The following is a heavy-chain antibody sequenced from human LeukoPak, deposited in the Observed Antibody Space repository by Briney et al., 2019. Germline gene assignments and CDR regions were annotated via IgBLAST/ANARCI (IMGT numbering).Heavy chain of an antibody. Sequence: SETLSLTCTVSGGSISSGSYYWSWIRQPAGKGLEWIGRIYTSGSTNYNPSLKSRVTISVDTSKNQFSLKLSSVTAADTAVYYCARDATAFDIWGQGTMVTASS. CDR3: ARDATAFDI. V-gene: IGHV4-61*02. J-gene: IGHJ3*02. CDR2: IYTSGST. CDR1: GGSISSGSYY.